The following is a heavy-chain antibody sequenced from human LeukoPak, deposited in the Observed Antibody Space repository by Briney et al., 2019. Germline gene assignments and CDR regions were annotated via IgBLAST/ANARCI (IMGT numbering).Heavy chain of an antibody. CDR1: GFTFSSYG. CDR3: ARDQDGVTSRYDWFDP. Sequence: GGSLRLSCAASGFTFSSYGMHWVRQAPGKGLEWVAVIRYDGSNKYYADSVKGRFTISRDNSKNTLYLQMNSLRAEDTAVYYCARDQDGVTSRYDWFDPWGQGTLVTVSS. V-gene: IGHV3-33*01. J-gene: IGHJ5*02. D-gene: IGHD2-21*02. CDR2: IRYDGSNK.